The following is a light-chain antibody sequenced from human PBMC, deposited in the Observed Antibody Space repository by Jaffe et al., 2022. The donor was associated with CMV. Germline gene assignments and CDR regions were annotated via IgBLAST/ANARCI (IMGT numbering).Light chain of an antibody. CDR2: ATS. CDR1: QSITTY. V-gene: IGKV1-39*01. CDR3: QQSYSVPWT. J-gene: IGKJ1*01. Sequence: DIQMTQSPSSLSASVGDRVTITCRASQSITTYLNWFQQKPGKAPKLLIYATSNLQSGVPSRFTGSGSGTDFTLTISSLEPEDFATYHCQQSYSVPWTFGQGTKVEIK.